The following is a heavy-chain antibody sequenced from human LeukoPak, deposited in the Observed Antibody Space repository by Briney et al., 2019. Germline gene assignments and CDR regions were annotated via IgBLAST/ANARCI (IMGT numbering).Heavy chain of an antibody. CDR2: IYYSGNT. V-gene: IGHV4-39*01. CDR1: GGSISRTSSY. D-gene: IGHD1-26*01. CDR3: ARLLGGSYFPYFDY. J-gene: IGHJ4*02. Sequence: SETLSLTCTVSGGSISRTSSYWGWIRQPPGTGLEWIGTIYYSGNTYYNPSLKSRVTISVDTSKNQFSLKLSSVTAADTAVCYCARLLGGSYFPYFDYWGQGTLVTVSS.